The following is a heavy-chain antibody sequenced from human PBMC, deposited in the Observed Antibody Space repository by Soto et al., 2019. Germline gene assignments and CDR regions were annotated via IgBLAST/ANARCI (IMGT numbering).Heavy chain of an antibody. CDR2: IIPIFGTA. CDR3: ARDLPPRSAQIAAAVTVYYYGMDV. CDR1: GGTFSSYA. D-gene: IGHD6-13*01. Sequence: QVQLVQSGAEVKKPGSSVKVSCKASGGTFSSYAISWVRQAPGQGLEWMGGIIPIFGTANYAQKFQGRVTITADEPTSTAYMELSSLRSEDTAVYYCARDLPPRSAQIAAAVTVYYYGMDVWGQGTTVTVSS. V-gene: IGHV1-69*12. J-gene: IGHJ6*02.